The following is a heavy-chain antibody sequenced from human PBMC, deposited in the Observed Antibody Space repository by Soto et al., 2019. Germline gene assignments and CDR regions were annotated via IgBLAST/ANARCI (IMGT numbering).Heavy chain of an antibody. J-gene: IGHJ3*01. CDR3: ANPIVRGWNYCQASAYDV. CDR1: GFTFTGFG. Sequence: EGQLLESGGGLVRPGGSLRLSCAATGFTFTGFGMHWVRQAPGKGLEWLAALSGSGDSKNYAESVKGRFTMSRDNSRDTLFLEMDSLRVEDSAVYFCANPIVRGWNYCQASAYDVWGQGTIVTVSS. CDR2: LSGSGDSK. V-gene: IGHV3-23*01. D-gene: IGHD1-7*01.